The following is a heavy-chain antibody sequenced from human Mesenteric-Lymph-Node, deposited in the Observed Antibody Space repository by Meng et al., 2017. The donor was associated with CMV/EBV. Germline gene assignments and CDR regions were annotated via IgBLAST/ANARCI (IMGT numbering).Heavy chain of an antibody. Sequence: TFSDYYMSWIRQAPGKGLEWVSYISSSGSTIYYADSVKGRFTISRDNAKNSLYLQMNSLRAEDTAVYYCAREFDCSSTSCYGWFDPWGQGTLVTVSS. CDR2: ISSSGSTI. D-gene: IGHD2-2*01. J-gene: IGHJ5*02. CDR3: AREFDCSSTSCYGWFDP. V-gene: IGHV3-11*01. CDR1: TFSDYY.